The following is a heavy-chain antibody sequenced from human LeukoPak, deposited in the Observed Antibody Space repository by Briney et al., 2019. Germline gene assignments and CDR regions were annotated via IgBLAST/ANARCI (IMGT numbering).Heavy chain of an antibody. D-gene: IGHD3-3*01. V-gene: IGHV3-74*01. Sequence: HPGGSLRLSCAASGFIFSSYWMHWVRQAPGKGLVWVSGINSDGSSTSYADSVKGRFTISRDNAKNTLYLQMNSLRAEDTAVYYCARAPSATWSGYSGYYYYMDVWGKGTTVTVSS. J-gene: IGHJ6*03. CDR2: INSDGSST. CDR3: ARAPSATWSGYSGYYYYMDV. CDR1: GFIFSSYW.